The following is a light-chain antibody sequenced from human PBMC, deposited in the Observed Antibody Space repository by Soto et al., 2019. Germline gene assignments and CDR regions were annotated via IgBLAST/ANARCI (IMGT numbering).Light chain of an antibody. Sequence: QSVLTQPPSVSAAAGQKATIPCSGSSSNIGNNYLSWYQQLPGAAPKLLIYDDNKRLSGLQDRFSGSMSGTSATLGITGLQTGDEADYYCAPWDSSLRAYVFGTGTKVTVL. CDR3: APWDSSLRAYV. CDR1: SSNIGNNY. CDR2: DDN. J-gene: IGLJ1*01. V-gene: IGLV1-51*01.